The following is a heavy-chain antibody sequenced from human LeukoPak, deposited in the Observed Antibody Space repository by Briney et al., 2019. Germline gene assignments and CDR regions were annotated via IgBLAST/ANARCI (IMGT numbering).Heavy chain of an antibody. D-gene: IGHD3-22*01. J-gene: IGHJ4*02. Sequence: GGSLRLSCAASGFTFSSYAMHWVRQAPGKGLEWVAVISYDGSNKYYADSVKGRFTISRDNSKNTLYLQMNSLRAEDTAVYYCARSRSDSSGHYYGEDFDYWGQGTLVTVSS. CDR3: ARSRSDSSGHYYGEDFDY. V-gene: IGHV3-30-3*01. CDR2: ISYDGSNK. CDR1: GFTFSSYA.